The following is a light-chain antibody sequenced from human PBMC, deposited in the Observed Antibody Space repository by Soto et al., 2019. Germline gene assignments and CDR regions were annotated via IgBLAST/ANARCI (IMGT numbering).Light chain of an antibody. V-gene: IGKV1-5*01. CDR3: QQYNSYSRS. CDR1: QSINIW. CDR2: DAS. J-gene: IGKJ4*01. Sequence: DIQMAQSPSTLSAPVGDRVTITCRASQSINIWLAWYQQKPGKAPKLLIYDASSLQSGVPSRFRGSTSGTEFTLTISSLQPDDFATYYCQQYNSYSRSFGGGAKVDI.